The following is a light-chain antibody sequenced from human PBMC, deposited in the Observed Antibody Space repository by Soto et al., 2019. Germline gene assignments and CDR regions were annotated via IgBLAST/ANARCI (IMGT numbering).Light chain of an antibody. Sequence: DIVMTQSPDSLAVSLGERATINCKSSQSVLHSSHNKNYLAWYQQKPGQPPKLLIYWASTRKSGVPDRFIGSGSGTDYTRTISSLQVEDVAVYYCQHFYTTPRTFGQGTKVEIK. J-gene: IGKJ1*01. V-gene: IGKV4-1*01. CDR3: QHFYTTPRT. CDR2: WAS. CDR1: QSVLHSSHNKNY.